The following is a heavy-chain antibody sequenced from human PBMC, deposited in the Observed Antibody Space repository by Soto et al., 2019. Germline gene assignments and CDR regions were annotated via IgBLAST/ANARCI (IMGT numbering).Heavy chain of an antibody. CDR3: AKGNTVTTPLVDY. CDR2: ISYDGSNK. D-gene: IGHD4-17*01. J-gene: IGHJ4*02. CDR1: GFTFSSYG. Sequence: PGGSLRLSCAASGFTFSSYGMHWVRQAPGKGLEWVAVISYDGSNKYYADSVKGRFTISRDNSKNTLYLQMNSLRAEDTAVYYCAKGNTVTTPLVDYWGQGTLVTVSS. V-gene: IGHV3-30*18.